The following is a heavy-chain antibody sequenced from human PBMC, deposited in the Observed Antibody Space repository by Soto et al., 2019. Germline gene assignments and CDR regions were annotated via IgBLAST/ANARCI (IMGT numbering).Heavy chain of an antibody. CDR1: GGSISSYY. CDR3: ARSWYNSVWLGFDY. V-gene: IGHV4-59*08. J-gene: IGHJ4*02. D-gene: IGHD6-19*01. Sequence: SETLSLTCTVSGGSISSYYWSWIRQPPGKGLEWIGYIYYSGNTNYNPPLKSRVTISVDTSKNQFSLKLSSVTAADTAVYYCARSWYNSVWLGFDYWGQGTLVTVSS. CDR2: IYYSGNT.